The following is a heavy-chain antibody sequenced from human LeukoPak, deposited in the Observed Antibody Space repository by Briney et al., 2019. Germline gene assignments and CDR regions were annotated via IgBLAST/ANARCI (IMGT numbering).Heavy chain of an antibody. CDR1: GGSFSGYY. J-gene: IGHJ4*02. V-gene: IGHV4-34*01. CDR3: ATRVPAARFDY. CDR2: INHSGST. D-gene: IGHD2-2*01. Sequence: SETLSLTCAVYGGSFSGYYWSWIRQPPGKGLEWIGEINHSGSTNYNPSLKSRVTISVDTSKNQFSLKLSSVTAADTAIYYCATRVPAARFDYWGQGTLVSVSS.